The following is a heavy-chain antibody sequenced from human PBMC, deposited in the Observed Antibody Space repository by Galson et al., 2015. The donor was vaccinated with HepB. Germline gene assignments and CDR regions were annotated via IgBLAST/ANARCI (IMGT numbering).Heavy chain of an antibody. CDR3: ARVRINNLDY. CDR1: GFSLTNYE. V-gene: IGHV3-48*03. CDR2: ISSGGNTI. Sequence: SLRLSCAASGFSLTNYEMNWVRQAPGTGLEWLSYISSGGNTIYYADSVKGRFTISRDNSKSTLYLHMNSLRFEDTSMYYCARVRINNLDYWGQGTLVTVSS. D-gene: IGHD1/OR15-1a*01. J-gene: IGHJ4*02.